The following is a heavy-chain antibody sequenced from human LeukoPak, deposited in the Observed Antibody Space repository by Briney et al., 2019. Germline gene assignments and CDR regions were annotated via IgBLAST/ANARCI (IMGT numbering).Heavy chain of an antibody. CDR1: GFTVSAYA. V-gene: IGHV3-23*01. CDR2: IYDDNT. CDR3: AARKVRGVWFYLDY. J-gene: IGHJ4*02. D-gene: IGHD3-10*01. Sequence: PGVSLRLSCGASGFTVSAYAMAWVRQAPGKGLEWVSTIYDDNTYYADSVKGRFAISTDNSKNTLYLQMNSLRVEDTAVYFCAARKVRGVWFYLDYWGQGTLVTVSS.